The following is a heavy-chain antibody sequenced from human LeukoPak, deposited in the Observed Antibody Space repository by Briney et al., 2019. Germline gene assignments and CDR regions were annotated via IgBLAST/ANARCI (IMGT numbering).Heavy chain of an antibody. CDR3: ARGRGGGPSFDY. CDR1: GGSISSGGYS. D-gene: IGHD3-10*01. Sequence: PSETLSLTCAVSGGSISSGGYSWSWIRQPPGKGLEWIGYIYHSGSTYYNPSLKSRVTISVDRSKNQFPLKLSLVTAADTALYYWARGRGGGPSFDYWGQGTLVTVSS. J-gene: IGHJ4*02. V-gene: IGHV4-30-2*01. CDR2: IYHSGST.